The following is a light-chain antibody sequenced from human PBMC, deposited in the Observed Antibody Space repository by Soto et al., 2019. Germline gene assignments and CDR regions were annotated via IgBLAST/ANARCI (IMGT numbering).Light chain of an antibody. CDR1: PSVGRDY. Sequence: DLTQSPGILSLSNVERATLSCRASPSVGRDYLAWFQQRPGQPPRLLIYGASRRATGIPDRFSGTESGTDFTLTISSLEPEDFAVYYCQQSHKAPVTFGQGTKVDIK. J-gene: IGKJ1*01. CDR2: GAS. V-gene: IGKV3-20*01. CDR3: QQSHKAPVT.